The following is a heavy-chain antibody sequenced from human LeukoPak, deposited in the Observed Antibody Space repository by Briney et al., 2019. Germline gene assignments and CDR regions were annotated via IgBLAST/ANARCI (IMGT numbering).Heavy chain of an antibody. D-gene: IGHD2/OR15-2a*01. J-gene: IGHJ5*02. CDR3: ARDQRENSGFDP. Sequence: ASVKVSCKASGYTFTGQYIHWVRQAPGQGLEWMGWINTKSGGSKFAQKFQGRATMTRGTSISTVYMELSGLTSDDTALYYCARDQRENSGFDPWGQGTLVTVSS. CDR2: INTKSGGS. V-gene: IGHV1-2*02. CDR1: GYTFTGQY.